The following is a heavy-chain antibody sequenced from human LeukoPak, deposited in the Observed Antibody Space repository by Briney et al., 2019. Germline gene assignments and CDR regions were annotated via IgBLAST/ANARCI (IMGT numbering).Heavy chain of an antibody. V-gene: IGHV4-34*01. J-gene: IGHJ2*01. CDR3: ARGEYYDSSGYSPLYWYFDL. CDR1: GGSFSGYY. D-gene: IGHD3-22*01. Sequence: PSETLSLTCAVYGGSFSGYYWSWIRQPPGKGLEWIGEINHSGSTNYNPSLKSRVTISVDTSKNQFSPKLSSVTAADTAVYYCARGEYYDSSGYSPLYWYFDLWGRGTLVTVSS. CDR2: INHSGST.